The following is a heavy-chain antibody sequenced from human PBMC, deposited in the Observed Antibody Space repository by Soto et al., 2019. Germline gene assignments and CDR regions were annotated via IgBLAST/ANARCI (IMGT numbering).Heavy chain of an antibody. CDR3: ARGVAPYYYYGMDV. Sequence: ASVKVSCKASGYTFTGYYTHWVRQAPGLGLEWMGWINPNSGGTNYAQKFQGWVTMTRDTSISTAYKELSRLRSDDTAVYYCARGVAPYYYYGMDVWGQGTTVTVSS. V-gene: IGHV1-2*04. D-gene: IGHD3-16*01. CDR1: GYTFTGYY. CDR2: INPNSGGT. J-gene: IGHJ6*02.